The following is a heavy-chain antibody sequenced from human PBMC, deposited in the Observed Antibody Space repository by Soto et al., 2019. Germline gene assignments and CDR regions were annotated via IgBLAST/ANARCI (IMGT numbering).Heavy chain of an antibody. J-gene: IGHJ3*02. CDR1: GGSISSYY. CDR3: ARLLNRSDAFDI. D-gene: IGHD3-9*01. V-gene: IGHV4-59*08. CDR2: IYYSGST. Sequence: QVQLQESGPGLVKPSETLSLTCTVSGGSISSYYWSWIRQPPGKGLEWIGYIYYSGSTNYNPSLKIRVTISVDTSKNQFSLKLSSVTAADTAVYYCARLLNRSDAFDIWGQGTMVTVSS.